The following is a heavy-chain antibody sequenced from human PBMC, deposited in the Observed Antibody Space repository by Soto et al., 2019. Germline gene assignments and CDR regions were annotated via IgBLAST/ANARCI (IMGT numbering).Heavy chain of an antibody. J-gene: IGHJ6*02. CDR3: ARMIAAAEAVGGMDV. CDR2: IYPGDSDT. V-gene: IGHV5-51*01. CDR1: GYIFTSYC. Sequence: PRESLKISFKGSGYIFTSYCIGWVLQMPLKVLEWMGIIYPGDSDTRYSPSFQGQVTISADKSISNAYLQWSSLEASDTAMYYCARMIAAAEAVGGMDVWGQGTTDTVSS. D-gene: IGHD6-13*01.